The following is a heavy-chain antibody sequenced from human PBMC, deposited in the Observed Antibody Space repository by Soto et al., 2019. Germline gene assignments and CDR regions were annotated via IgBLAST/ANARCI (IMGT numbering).Heavy chain of an antibody. V-gene: IGHV3-49*03. Sequence: GGSLRLSCTASGFTFGDYAMSWFRQAPGKGLEWVGFIRSKAYGGTTEYAASVKGRFTISRDDSKSIAYLQMNSLKTEDTAVYYCSARPVVPAAMGFDPWGQGTLVTVS. J-gene: IGHJ5*02. CDR1: GFTFGDYA. CDR3: SARPVVPAAMGFDP. CDR2: IRSKAYGGTT. D-gene: IGHD2-2*01.